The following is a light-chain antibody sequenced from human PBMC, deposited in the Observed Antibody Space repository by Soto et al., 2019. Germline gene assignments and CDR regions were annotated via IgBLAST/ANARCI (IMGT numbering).Light chain of an antibody. V-gene: IGLV1-51*01. CDR2: DND. CDR1: SSNIGKNF. CDR3: GAWDSSLSAGV. Sequence: QSVLTQPPSVSAAPGQKVTISCSGSSSNIGKNFVSWYQQLPGTAPKLLIFDNDNRPSGIPDRFSGSKSGTSATLAITGLQTGDEADYYCGAWDSSLSAGVFGGGTKLTVL. J-gene: IGLJ3*02.